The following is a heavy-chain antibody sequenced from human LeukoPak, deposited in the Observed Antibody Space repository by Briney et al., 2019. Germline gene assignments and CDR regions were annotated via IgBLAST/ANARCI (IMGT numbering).Heavy chain of an antibody. V-gene: IGHV1-2*02. Sequence: ASVTVSCKASGYTFTGYYIHWVRQAPGQGLEWMGWINPNSGDTNYAQKFQGSVTMTRDTSITTAYMELSSLRSDDTAVYYCARVFGSSGSHLPGDYWGQGTLVTVSS. J-gene: IGHJ4*02. CDR2: INPNSGDT. CDR3: ARVFGSSGSHLPGDY. D-gene: IGHD6-19*01. CDR1: GYTFTGYY.